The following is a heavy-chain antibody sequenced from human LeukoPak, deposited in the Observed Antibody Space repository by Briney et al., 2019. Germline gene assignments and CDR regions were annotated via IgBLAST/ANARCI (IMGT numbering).Heavy chain of an antibody. CDR2: INPNSGGT. CDR3: ARDSGYLRY. D-gene: IGHD3-22*01. V-gene: IGHV1-2*02. J-gene: IGHJ4*02. Sequence: GASVKVSCKASGYTFTGYYMHWVRQAPGQGLEWMGWINPNSGGTNYAQKFQGRVTMTRDTSISTAYMELSSLRSEDTAVYYCARDSGYLRYWGQGTLVTVSS. CDR1: GYTFTGYY.